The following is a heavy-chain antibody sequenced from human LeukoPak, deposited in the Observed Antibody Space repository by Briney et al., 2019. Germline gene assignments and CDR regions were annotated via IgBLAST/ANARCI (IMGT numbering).Heavy chain of an antibody. V-gene: IGHV3-30*18. Sequence: GGSLRLSCAASGFTFSSYGMHWVRQAPGKGLEWVAIISYDGSNKYYADSVKGRFTISRDNSKNTLYLQMNSLRAEDTAVYYCAKELYYYGSAGDTFFDYWGQGTLVTVSS. CDR3: AKELYYYGSAGDTFFDY. CDR2: ISYDGSNK. CDR1: GFTFSSYG. J-gene: IGHJ4*02. D-gene: IGHD3-10*01.